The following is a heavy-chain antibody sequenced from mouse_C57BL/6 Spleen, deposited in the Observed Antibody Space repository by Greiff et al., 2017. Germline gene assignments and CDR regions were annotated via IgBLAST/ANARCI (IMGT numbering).Heavy chain of an antibody. CDR1: GYTFTDYN. Sequence: EVQLQQSGPELVKPGASVKMSCKASGYTFTDYNMHWVKQSHGKSLEWIGYINPNNGGTSYNQKFKGKATLTVNKSSSTAYMELRSLTSEDSAVYYCARDYYGSSGFDYWGQGTTLTVSS. J-gene: IGHJ2*01. CDR2: INPNNGGT. V-gene: IGHV1-22*01. CDR3: ARDYYGSSGFDY. D-gene: IGHD1-1*01.